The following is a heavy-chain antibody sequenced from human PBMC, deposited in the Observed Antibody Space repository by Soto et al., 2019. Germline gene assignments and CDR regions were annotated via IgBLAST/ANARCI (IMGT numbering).Heavy chain of an antibody. Sequence: GGSLRLSCAASGFTFHGYGISWVRQSPKKGLEWVSSINFLQGTTYYADSVKGRSTISKDGAKETVYLQLNSLTVDDTAIYYCARGGVYGTDPYYRGMDVWGQGSPVTVSS. V-gene: IGHV3-23*01. J-gene: IGHJ6*02. CDR1: GFTFHGYG. D-gene: IGHD3-22*01. CDR3: ARGGVYGTDPYYRGMDV. CDR2: INFLQGTT.